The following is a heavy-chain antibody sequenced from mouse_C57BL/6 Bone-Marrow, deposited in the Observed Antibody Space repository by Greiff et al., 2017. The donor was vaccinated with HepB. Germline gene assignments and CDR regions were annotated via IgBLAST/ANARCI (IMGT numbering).Heavy chain of an antibody. Sequence: QVTLKVSGPGILQSSQTLSLTCSFSGFSLSTSGMGLSWIRQPSGKGLEWLAHIDWDDDKRHNPSLKSRLTISKDTSRNPVFLKITDVDTADTATYDCARNGYCVGAVDYWGQGTSVTVAS. CDR2: IDWDDDK. J-gene: IGHJ4*01. D-gene: IGHD2-3*01. CDR3: ARNGYCVGAVDY. V-gene: IGHV8-12*01. CDR1: GFSLSTSGMG.